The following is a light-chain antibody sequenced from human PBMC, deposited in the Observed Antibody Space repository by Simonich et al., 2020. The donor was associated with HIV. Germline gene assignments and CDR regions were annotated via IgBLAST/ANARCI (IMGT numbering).Light chain of an antibody. CDR2: AAS. J-gene: IGKJ1*01. V-gene: IGKV1-39*01. CDR3: QQTYSTPRT. CDR1: QSISSY. Sequence: DIQMTQSPSSLSASVGDKVTITCRASQSISSYLNWYQQKPGKAPKLLIYAASSLQSGVPSRFSGIGSGTDFILTISSLQPEDFATYYCQQTYSTPRTFGQGTKVEIK.